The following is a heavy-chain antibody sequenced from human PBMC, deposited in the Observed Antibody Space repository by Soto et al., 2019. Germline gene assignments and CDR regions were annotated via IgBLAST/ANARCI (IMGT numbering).Heavy chain of an antibody. CDR2: INPNSGGT. Sequence: ASVQVSCKASGYTFTGYYMHWVRQAPGQGLEWMGWINPNSGGTNYAQKFQGGVTMTRDTSISTAYMELSRLRSDDTAVYYCARGPKIIEGHYYYYYGMDVWGQGTPVTVSS. V-gene: IGHV1-2*02. J-gene: IGHJ6*02. CDR3: ARGPKIIEGHYYYYYGMDV. CDR1: GYTFTGYY.